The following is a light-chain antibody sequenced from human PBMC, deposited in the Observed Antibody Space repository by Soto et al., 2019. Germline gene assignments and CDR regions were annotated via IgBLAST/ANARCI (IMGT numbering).Light chain of an antibody. J-gene: IGKJ4*01. CDR3: QQYYSYPIT. V-gene: IGKV1-8*01. Sequence: AIRMTQSPSSFSASTGDRVTITCRASQGISSYLAWYQQKPGKAPKLLIYAASTLQSGVPSRFSGSGSGTDFTLTISCPQSEDFATYYCQQYYSYPITFGGGTKVEIK. CDR1: QGISSY. CDR2: AAS.